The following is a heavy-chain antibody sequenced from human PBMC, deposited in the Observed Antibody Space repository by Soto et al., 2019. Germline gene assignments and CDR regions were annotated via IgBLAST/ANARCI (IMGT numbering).Heavy chain of an antibody. CDR2: ISSSSSYI. CDR1: GFTFSSYS. D-gene: IGHD6-19*01. CDR3: ARGAGHFDY. V-gene: IGHV3-21*01. Sequence: EVQLVESGGGLVKPGGSLRLSCAASGFTFSSYSMNWVRQAPGKGLEWVSSISSSSSYIYYADSVKGRFTISRDNAKNSLDLKMNSLRAEDTAVYYCARGAGHFDYWGQGTLVTVSS. J-gene: IGHJ4*02.